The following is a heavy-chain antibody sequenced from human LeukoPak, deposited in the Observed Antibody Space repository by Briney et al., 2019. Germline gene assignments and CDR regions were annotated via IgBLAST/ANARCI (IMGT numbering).Heavy chain of an antibody. V-gene: IGHV1-69*15. CDR1: GGTFSSYA. CDR2: IIRIYGTA. D-gene: IGHD3-22*01. CDR3: ARDYSYDSSGYYYFDY. J-gene: IGHJ4*02. Sequence: ASVKVSCEASGGTFSSYAISWVRQAPGQGLEWMGRIIRIYGTANYAQKFQGRVTITADESTSTAYMEPSSLRSEDTAVYYCARDYSYDSSGYYYFDYGGQGTLVTVSS.